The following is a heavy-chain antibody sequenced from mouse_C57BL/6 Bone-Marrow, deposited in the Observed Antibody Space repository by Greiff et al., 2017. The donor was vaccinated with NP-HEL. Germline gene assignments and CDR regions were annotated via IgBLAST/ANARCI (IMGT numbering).Heavy chain of an antibody. V-gene: IGHV1-54*01. CDR1: GHAFTNYL. J-gene: IGHJ2*01. CDR2: INPGSGGT. Sequence: QVQLQQSGAELVRPGTSVKVSCKASGHAFTNYLIEWVKQRPGQGLEWIGVINPGSGGTNYNEKFKGKATLTADKSSSTAYMQLSSRTSEDSAVYFCARLGFYYFDYWGQGTTLTVSS. CDR3: ARLGFYYFDY.